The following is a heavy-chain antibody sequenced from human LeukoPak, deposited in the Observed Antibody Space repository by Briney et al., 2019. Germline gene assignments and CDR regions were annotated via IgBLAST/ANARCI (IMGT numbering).Heavy chain of an antibody. V-gene: IGHV4-34*01. J-gene: IGHJ5*02. Sequence: SETLSLTCAVYGGSFSGYYWSWIRQPPGKGLEWIGEIKHSGSTNYNPSLKSRVTISVDTSKNQFSLKLSSVTAADTAVYYCARGGGSGYSYGYRRFDPWGQGTLVPVSS. D-gene: IGHD5-18*01. CDR2: IKHSGST. CDR1: GGSFSGYY. CDR3: ARGGGSGYSYGYRRFDP.